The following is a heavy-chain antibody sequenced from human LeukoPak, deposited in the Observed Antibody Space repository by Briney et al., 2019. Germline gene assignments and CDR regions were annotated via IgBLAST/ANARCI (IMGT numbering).Heavy chain of an antibody. J-gene: IGHJ4*02. V-gene: IGHV3-15*01. CDR3: ARDYALGIVPDCFEY. CDR1: GFTFSNAW. CDR2: IKSESDGGTT. Sequence: GGSLRLSCAASGFTFSNAWMSWVRQAPGKGLEWVGRIKSESDGGTTDYAAPVKGRFTISRDDSKKTLYLQMNSLKTEDTAVYYCARDYALGIVPDCFEYWGQGTLVTVSS. D-gene: IGHD3-10*01.